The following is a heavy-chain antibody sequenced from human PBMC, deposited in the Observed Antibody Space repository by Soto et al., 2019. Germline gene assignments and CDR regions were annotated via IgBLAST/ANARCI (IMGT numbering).Heavy chain of an antibody. CDR1: GYTFFSFW. D-gene: IGHD2-2*01. CDR2: IDPGDSSA. Sequence: GESLKISCHGSGYTFFSFWIVWVRQVPGKGLEWVGRIDPGDSSATYSPTFQGHVTISADRSTRSAYLQWRSLRASDTAIYFCARRYCSRADCYSDSWGQGSLGTVSS. CDR3: ARRYCSRADCYSDS. V-gene: IGHV5-10-1*01. J-gene: IGHJ4*02.